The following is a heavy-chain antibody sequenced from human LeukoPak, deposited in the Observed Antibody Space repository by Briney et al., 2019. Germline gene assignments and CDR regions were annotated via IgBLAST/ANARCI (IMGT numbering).Heavy chain of an antibody. Sequence: SETLSLTCSVSGGSINSYYWGWVRQPAGKGLEWIGRIYTIGTTHYSPSLKSRLTMSIDTSKNQFSLKLRSVTAADTAVYYCGRQGYIASYYFVDYWSQGTLITVSS. J-gene: IGHJ4*02. V-gene: IGHV4-4*07. CDR2: IYTIGTT. CDR1: GGSINSYY. CDR3: GRQGYIASYYFVDY. D-gene: IGHD3-10*01.